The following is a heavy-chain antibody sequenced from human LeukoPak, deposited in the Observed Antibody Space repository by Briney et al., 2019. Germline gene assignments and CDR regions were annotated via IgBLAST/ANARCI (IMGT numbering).Heavy chain of an antibody. CDR1: GFAFNNYG. J-gene: IGHJ4*02. CDR3: ARDLRRTTFDY. CDR2: MWSEDNSQ. D-gene: IGHD4-11*01. Sequence: PERSLRLSCAASGFAFNNYGMHWVRQAPGKGLEWVGVMWSEDNSQHYADCVKGRFTISKDSSKNTLYLQMNSLRAEDTAVYYCARDLRRTTFDYWGQGTLVTVSS. V-gene: IGHV3-33*01.